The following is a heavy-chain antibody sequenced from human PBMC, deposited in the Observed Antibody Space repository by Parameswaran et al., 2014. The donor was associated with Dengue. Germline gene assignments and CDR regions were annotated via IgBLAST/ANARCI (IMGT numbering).Heavy chain of an antibody. Sequence: GESLKISCAASGFTFSSYSMNWVRQAPGKGLEWVSYISSSTLTIYYADSVEGRFTVSRDHAKNSLYLQMNSLRDEDTAVYYCARERNHYFSVDFDYWGQGTLVTVSS. CDR2: ISSSTLTI. CDR1: GFTFSSYS. D-gene: IGHD2/OR15-2a*01. J-gene: IGHJ4*02. V-gene: IGHV3-48*02. CDR3: ARERNHYFSVDFDY.